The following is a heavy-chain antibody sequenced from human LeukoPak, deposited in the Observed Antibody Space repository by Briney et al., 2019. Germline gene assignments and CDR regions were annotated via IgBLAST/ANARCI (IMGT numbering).Heavy chain of an antibody. CDR2: IKQDASET. Sequence: PVGSLRLSCAASGFTFSSYWMSWVRQAPGKGLEWMASIKQDASETRYVDSVKGRFTILRDNTKTSLFLHMNSLRAEDTAVYYCARYGLGDTFDIWGQGTVDTVSS. J-gene: IGHJ3*02. CDR1: GFTFSSYW. D-gene: IGHD4-17*01. V-gene: IGHV3-7*01. CDR3: ARYGLGDTFDI.